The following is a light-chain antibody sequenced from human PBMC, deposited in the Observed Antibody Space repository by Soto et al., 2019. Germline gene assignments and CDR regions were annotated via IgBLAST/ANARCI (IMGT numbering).Light chain of an antibody. J-gene: IGLJ2*01. V-gene: IGLV2-23*01. CDR1: SSDVGRYHL. Sequence: QSALTQPASVSGSPGQSITISCTGTSSDVGRYHLVSWYQQHPGKAPKLMIFEDTERPSGVSNRFSGSKSGNTASLTISGLKTEDEADYYCCSYAGGTSVVFGGGTKLTVL. CDR3: CSYAGGTSVV. CDR2: EDT.